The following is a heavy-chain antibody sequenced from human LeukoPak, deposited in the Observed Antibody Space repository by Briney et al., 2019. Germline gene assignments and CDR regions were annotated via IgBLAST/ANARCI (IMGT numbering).Heavy chain of an antibody. V-gene: IGHV4-59*11. Sequence: PSETLSLTCTVPGDSIRSHYWSWIRQPPGKGLEWIGYMYDSGSTNHNPSLKSRVTISVDTSKNQFSLKLSSVTAADTAVYYCARSIAAAGTTNYYYYYMDVWGKGTTVTISS. J-gene: IGHJ6*03. CDR2: MYDSGST. D-gene: IGHD6-13*01. CDR1: GDSIRSHY. CDR3: ARSIAAAGTTNYYYYYMDV.